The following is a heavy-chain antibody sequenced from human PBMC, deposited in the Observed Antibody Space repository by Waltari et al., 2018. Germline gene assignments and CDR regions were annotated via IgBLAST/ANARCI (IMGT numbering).Heavy chain of an antibody. CDR2: IYHGGTT. J-gene: IGHJ4*02. CDR3: ARYVYGDYFVEY. Sequence: QVQLQESGPGLVTPSGTLAPTCDAAGGSIGTNNWWSWVRQSPGKGLEWIGEIYHGGTTNYNPSLKSRVTMSVDKSQNQFSLKLSSVTAADTAIYYCARYVYGDYFVEYWGQGTLVTVSS. D-gene: IGHD4-17*01. V-gene: IGHV4-4*02. CDR1: GGSIGTNNW.